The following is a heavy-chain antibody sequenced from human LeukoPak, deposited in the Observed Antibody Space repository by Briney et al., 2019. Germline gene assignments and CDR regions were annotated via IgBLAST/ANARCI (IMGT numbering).Heavy chain of an antibody. CDR1: GFTFSSYA. V-gene: IGHV3-23*01. Sequence: GGSLRLSCAASGFTFSSYAMSWVRQAPGKGLEWVSAISGSGGSTYYADSVKGRFTISRDNSKNTLYLQMNSLRAEDTAVYYCARVGGYCSGGSCYSFDWFDPWGQGTLVTVSS. CDR2: ISGSGGST. D-gene: IGHD2-15*01. J-gene: IGHJ5*02. CDR3: ARVGGYCSGGSCYSFDWFDP.